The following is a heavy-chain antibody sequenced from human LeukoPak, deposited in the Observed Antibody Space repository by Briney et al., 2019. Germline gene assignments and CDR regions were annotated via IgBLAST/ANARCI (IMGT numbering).Heavy chain of an antibody. CDR2: INQSGST. J-gene: IGHJ4*02. D-gene: IGHD3-10*01. V-gene: IGHV4-34*01. CDR1: GGSFSGYY. Sequence: PSETLSLTCAVYGGSFSGYYWSWIRQPPGKGLERIGEINQSGSTNYNPSLKSRVTISVDTSKNQFSLKLSSVTAADTAVYYCARGRGWFGELLTSYFDYWGQGTLVTVSS. CDR3: ARGRGWFGELLTSYFDY.